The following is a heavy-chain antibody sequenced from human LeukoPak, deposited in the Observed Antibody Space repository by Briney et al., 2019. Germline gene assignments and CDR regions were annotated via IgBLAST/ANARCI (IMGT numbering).Heavy chain of an antibody. J-gene: IGHJ4*02. V-gene: IGHV3-23*01. CDR1: GFIFTNYG. Sequence: PGGSLRLSCAASGFIFTNYGMSWVRQAPGKGLEWVSGIRGNADTTYYADSVKGRFSIFRDNYKNMLYLQMNSLRDEDTALYYCAKGHGDASGYYYFDSWGQGTLVTVSS. CDR3: AKGHGDASGYYYFDS. D-gene: IGHD3-22*01. CDR2: IRGNADTT.